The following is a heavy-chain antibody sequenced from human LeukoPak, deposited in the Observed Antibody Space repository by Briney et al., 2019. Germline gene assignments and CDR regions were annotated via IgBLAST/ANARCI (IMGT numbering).Heavy chain of an antibody. D-gene: IGHD5-12*01. CDR1: GYTFTSYG. J-gene: IGHJ4*02. CDR3: ARDLIAVVATITGFFDY. V-gene: IGHV1-2*02. Sequence: ASVKVSCKASGYTFTSYGISWVRQAPGQGLEWMGWINPNSGGTNYAQKFQGRVTMTRDTSISTAYMELSRLRSDDTAVYYCARDLIAVVATITGFFDYWGQGTLVTVSS. CDR2: INPNSGGT.